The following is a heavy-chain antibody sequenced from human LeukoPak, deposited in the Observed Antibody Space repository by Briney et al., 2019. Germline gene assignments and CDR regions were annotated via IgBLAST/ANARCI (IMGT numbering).Heavy chain of an antibody. CDR1: GGTFISCA. CDR2: IIPSFGTA. V-gene: IGHV1-69*13. D-gene: IGHD2-2*01. Sequence: GASVTVSFQASGGTFISCAISWVRPPPGQGLAWMGGIIPSFGTANYAQKFRGRVTITPDESTSTAYMELSSLRFEDTAVYYGARVVRLLYWFDPWGQGTLVTVSS. J-gene: IGHJ5*02. CDR3: ARVVRLLYWFDP.